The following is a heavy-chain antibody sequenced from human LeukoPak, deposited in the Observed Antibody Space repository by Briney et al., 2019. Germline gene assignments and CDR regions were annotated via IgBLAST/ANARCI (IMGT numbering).Heavy chain of an antibody. D-gene: IGHD6-13*01. CDR3: ARAHGSSWYFWDLSGYFDY. CDR2: INPNSGGT. CDR1: GYTFTGYY. J-gene: IGHJ4*02. V-gene: IGHV1-2*02. Sequence: ASVKASCKASGYTFTGYYMHWVRQAPGQGLEWMGWINPNSGGTNYAQKFQGRVTMTRDTSTSTVYMELSSLRSEDTAVYYCARAHGSSWYFWDLSGYFDYWGQGTLVTVSS.